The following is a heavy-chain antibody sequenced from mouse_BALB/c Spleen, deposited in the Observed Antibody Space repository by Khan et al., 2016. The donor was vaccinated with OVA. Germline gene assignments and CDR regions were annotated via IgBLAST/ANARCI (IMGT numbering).Heavy chain of an antibody. CDR2: IDPSNSEP. V-gene: IGHV1S127*01. D-gene: IGHD1-1*01. CDR3: ARGGNGSPFAY. J-gene: IGHJ3*01. CDR1: GYTFTSYW. Sequence: QVQLQQSGPELVRPGASVKMSCKASGYTFTSYWIHWVKQSPGKGLEWIGMIDPSNSEPRLNQKFKDKATLNVDKSSSTAYMQLSRLTSEDSAVYYCARGGNGSPFAYWGQGTLVTVSA.